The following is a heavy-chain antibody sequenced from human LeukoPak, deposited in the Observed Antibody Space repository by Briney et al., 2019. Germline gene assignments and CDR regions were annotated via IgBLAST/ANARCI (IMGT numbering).Heavy chain of an antibody. D-gene: IGHD5-24*01. V-gene: IGHV3-11*01. J-gene: IGHJ4*02. CDR3: ARDRDGYFDY. Sequence: GGSLRLSCAASGFTFSYHYMIWLRQAPGKGLESISYISHNGDTKYYAGSVKGRLSISRHNAKSSLYLEMNSLRVEDKAVYYCARDRDGYFDYWGQGTLVTVSS. CDR2: ISHNGDTK. CDR1: GFTFSYHY.